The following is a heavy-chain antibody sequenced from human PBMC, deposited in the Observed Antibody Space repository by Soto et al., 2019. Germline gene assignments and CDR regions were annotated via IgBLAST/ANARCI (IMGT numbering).Heavy chain of an antibody. D-gene: IGHD6-19*01. V-gene: IGHV1-69*01. J-gene: IGHJ6*02. Sequence: QVQLVQSGAEVKKPGSSVKVSCKASGGTFSSYAISWVRQAPGQGLEWMGGIIPIFGTANYAQKFQGRVTITADESTSTAYMELSSLRSEDTAVYYCARGSKQWLTTPRGYYYYGIDVWGQGTTVTVSS. CDR2: IIPIFGTA. CDR1: GGTFSSYA. CDR3: ARGSKQWLTTPRGYYYYGIDV.